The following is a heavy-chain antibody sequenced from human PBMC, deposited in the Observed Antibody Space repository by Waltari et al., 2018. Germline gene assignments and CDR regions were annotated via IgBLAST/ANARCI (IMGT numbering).Heavy chain of an antibody. V-gene: IGHV3-23*01. CDR1: GFTFSKYA. CDR2: ISGNGGRT. J-gene: IGHJ4*02. CDR3: AKDPGFRPYYFDY. Sequence: EVQLLESGGGLAQPGGSLRLSCVASGFTFSKYAMGWVRQALGKGLEWVSLISGNGGRTYYADSVEGRFTISRDNSKNTVDLLMKSLRVEDTAVYYCAKDPGFRPYYFDYWGQGTLVTVSS. D-gene: IGHD6-25*01.